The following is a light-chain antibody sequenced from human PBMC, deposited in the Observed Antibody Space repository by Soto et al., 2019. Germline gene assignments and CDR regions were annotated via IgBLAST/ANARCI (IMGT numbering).Light chain of an antibody. Sequence: QSALTQPASVSGSPGQSITISCTGTSSDVGGYNYVSWYQHHPSKAPKLMIYDVSNRPSGVSNRFSGSKCGNTASLTISGLQPEDEADYYCSSYTTSNTRQIVLGTGTKLTVL. CDR1: SSDVGGYNY. V-gene: IGLV2-14*03. J-gene: IGLJ1*01. CDR3: SSYTTSNTRQIV. CDR2: DVS.